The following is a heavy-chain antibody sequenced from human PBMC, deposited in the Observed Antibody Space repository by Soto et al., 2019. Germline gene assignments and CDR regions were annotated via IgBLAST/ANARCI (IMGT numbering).Heavy chain of an antibody. CDR1: GFTFSDYY. V-gene: IGHV3-11*06. D-gene: IGHD3-10*01. CDR2: ISSSSSYT. CDR3: ARRRGVHPDYYYGMDV. Sequence: NPGGSLRLSCAASGFTFSDYYMSWIRQAPGKGLEWVSYISSSSSYTNYADSVKGRFTISRDNAKNSLYLQMNSLRAEDTAVYYCARRRGVHPDYYYGMDVWGQGTTVTVSS. J-gene: IGHJ6*02.